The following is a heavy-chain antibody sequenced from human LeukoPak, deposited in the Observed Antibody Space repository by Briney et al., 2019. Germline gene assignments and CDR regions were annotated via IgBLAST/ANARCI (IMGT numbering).Heavy chain of an antibody. J-gene: IGHJ5*02. CDR3: ATGRVGATCCWFDP. V-gene: IGHV1-69-2*01. CDR1: GYTFTDYC. Sequence: ASVKISCKVSGYTFTDYCMHWVQQAPGKGLEWMGLVDPEDGETIYAEKFQGRVTITADTSTDTAYMELSSLRSEDTAVYYCATGRVGATCCWFDPWGQGTLVTVSS. D-gene: IGHD1-26*01. CDR2: VDPEDGET.